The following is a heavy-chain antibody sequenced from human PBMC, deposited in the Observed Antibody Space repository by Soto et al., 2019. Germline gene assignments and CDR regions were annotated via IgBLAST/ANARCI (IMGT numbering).Heavy chain of an antibody. CDR1: GGSISSYY. CDR3: VAGINGRGSGWDLDY. CDR2: IYYSGST. Sequence: SETLSLTCTVSGGSISSYYWSWIRQPPGKGLEWIGYIYYSGSTNYNPSLKSRVTISVDTSKNQFSLKLSSVTAADTAVYYCVAGINGRGSGWDLDYWGQGTLVTVSS. J-gene: IGHJ4*02. V-gene: IGHV4-59*01. D-gene: IGHD6-19*01.